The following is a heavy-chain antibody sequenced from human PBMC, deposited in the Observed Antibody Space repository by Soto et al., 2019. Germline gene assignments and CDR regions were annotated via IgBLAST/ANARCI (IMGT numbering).Heavy chain of an antibody. Sequence: SETLSLTGTVSGGSISSGDYYWSWIRQPPGKGLEWIGYIYYSGSTYYNPSLRSRVTISLEKSKNQFSLKLSSVTAADTAVYYCARGGRDDRPFGFYFFDYWGQGTLVTVS. V-gene: IGHV4-30-4*01. D-gene: IGHD3-16*01. CDR1: GGSISSGDYY. CDR2: IYYSGST. CDR3: ARGGRDDRPFGFYFFDY. J-gene: IGHJ4*02.